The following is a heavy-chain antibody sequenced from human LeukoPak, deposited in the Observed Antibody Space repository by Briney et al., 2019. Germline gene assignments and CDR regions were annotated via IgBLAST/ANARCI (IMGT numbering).Heavy chain of an antibody. CDR2: IYHSGST. CDR1: GYSISSGYY. V-gene: IGHV4-38-2*02. CDR3: AREPIQYCSSPSCYPG. J-gene: IGHJ4*02. D-gene: IGHD2-2*01. Sequence: RSSETLSLTCTVSGYSISSGYYRGWIRQPPGKGLEWIGSIYHSGSTYYNPSLKSRVTISVDTSKNQFSLKLSSVTAADTAVYYCAREPIQYCSSPSCYPGWGQGTLVTVSS.